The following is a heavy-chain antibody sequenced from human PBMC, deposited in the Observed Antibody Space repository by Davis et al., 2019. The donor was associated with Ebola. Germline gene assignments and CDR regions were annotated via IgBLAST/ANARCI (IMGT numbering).Heavy chain of an antibody. J-gene: IGHJ4*02. CDR1: GGSISSYY. Sequence: PGGSLRLSCTVSGGSISSYYWSWIRQPPGKGLEWIGYIYYSGSTNYNPSLKSRVTISVDTSKNQFSLKLSSVTAADTAVYYCARGGGYGDYLPLDYWGQGTLVTVSS. CDR3: ARGGGYGDYLPLDY. D-gene: IGHD4-17*01. V-gene: IGHV4-59*01. CDR2: IYYSGST.